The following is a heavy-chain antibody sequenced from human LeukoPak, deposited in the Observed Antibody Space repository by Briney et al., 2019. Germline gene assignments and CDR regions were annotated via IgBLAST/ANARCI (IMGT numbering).Heavy chain of an antibody. V-gene: IGHV3-11*01. CDR2: ISSCGSTI. J-gene: IGHJ3*02. D-gene: IGHD6-13*01. CDR3: ARGGYSSSWYRGTRSDDAFDI. CDR1: GFTFSDYY. Sequence: GGSLRLSCAASGFTFSDYYMSWIRQAPGKGLEWVSYISSCGSTIYYADSVKGRFTISRDNAKNSLYLQMNSLRAEDTAVYYCARGGYSSSWYRGTRSDDAFDIWGQGTMVTVSS.